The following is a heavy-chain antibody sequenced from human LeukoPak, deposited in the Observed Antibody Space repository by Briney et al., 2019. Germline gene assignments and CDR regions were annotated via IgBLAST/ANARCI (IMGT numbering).Heavy chain of an antibody. CDR2: TNSDGSRT. Sequence: GGSLRLSCAASGFTFSTYWMHWVRQAPGKGLVWVSRTNSDGSRTDYADSVKGRFTISRDNTENTLYLQMNSLRVEDTAVYYCARDRGINMVRGVIDYWGQGTLVTVSS. CDR3: ARDRGINMVRGVIDY. J-gene: IGHJ4*02. D-gene: IGHD3-10*01. CDR1: GFTFSTYW. V-gene: IGHV3-74*01.